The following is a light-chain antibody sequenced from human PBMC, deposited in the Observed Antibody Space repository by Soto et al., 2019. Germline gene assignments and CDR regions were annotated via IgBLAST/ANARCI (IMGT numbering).Light chain of an antibody. CDR2: GAS. V-gene: IGKV3-20*01. CDR1: QSVTSNY. Sequence: EIVLTQSPGTLSLSPGERATLSCGASQSVTSNYLAWYQQKPGQAPRLLIFGASIRVTGIPDRFIGSGSGTHFTLTFSRLEPEDFAVYYCQHYVTSLTTFGQGTKVEVK. CDR3: QHYVTSLTT. J-gene: IGKJ1*01.